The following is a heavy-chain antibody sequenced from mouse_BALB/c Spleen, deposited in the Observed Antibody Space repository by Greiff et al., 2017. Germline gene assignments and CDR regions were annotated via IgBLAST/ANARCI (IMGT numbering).Heavy chain of an antibody. CDR1: GFSLTSYG. CDR2: IWAGGST. J-gene: IGHJ4*01. Sequence: QVQLKESGPGLVAPSQSLSITCTVSGFSLTSYGVHWVRQPPGKGLEWLGVIWAGGSTNYNSALMSRLSISKDNSKSQVFLKMNSLQTDDTAMYYCARGYYYAPYAMDYWGQGTSVTVSS. D-gene: IGHD1-1*01. V-gene: IGHV2-9*02. CDR3: ARGYYYAPYAMDY.